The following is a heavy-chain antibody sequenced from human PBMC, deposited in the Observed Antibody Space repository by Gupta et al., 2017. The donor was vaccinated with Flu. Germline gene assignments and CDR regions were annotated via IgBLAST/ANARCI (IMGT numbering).Heavy chain of an antibody. CDR2: IYSGGST. CDR3: AREQQLFGVSYWFDP. J-gene: IGHJ5*02. V-gene: IGHV3-53*02. D-gene: IGHD6-13*01. Sequence: EVQLVETGGGLIQPGGSLRLSCAASGFTVSSNYMSWVRQAPGKGLEWVSVIYSGGSTYYADSVKGRFTISRDNSKNTLYLQMNSLRAEDTAVYYCAREQQLFGVSYWFDPWGQGTLVTVSS. CDR1: GFTVSSNY.